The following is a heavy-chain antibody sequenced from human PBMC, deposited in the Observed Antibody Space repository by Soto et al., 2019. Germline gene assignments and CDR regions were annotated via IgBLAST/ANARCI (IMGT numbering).Heavy chain of an antibody. CDR1: GFTFSRYW. CDR2: IKQDGSEK. V-gene: IGHV3-7*03. J-gene: IGHJ4*02. D-gene: IGHD2-2*01. Sequence: EVQLVESGGDLVQPGGPLRLSCEAPGFTFSRYWMSGVGQAPGKGRDGVANIKQDGSEKYYVDSVKGRFTISRDNAKNSLYLQMSSLRAEDTAVYYCASNRGYCSSTTCEGTFDYWGQGTLVTVSS. CDR3: ASNRGYCSSTTCEGTFDY.